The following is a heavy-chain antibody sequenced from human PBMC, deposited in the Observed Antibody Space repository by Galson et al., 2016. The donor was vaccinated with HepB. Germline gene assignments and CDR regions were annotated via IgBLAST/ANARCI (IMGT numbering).Heavy chain of an antibody. CDR2: IKPSGGNT. CDR1: GYTFNTYN. Sequence: SCMASGYTFNTYNMHWVRQAPGQGLEWMGIIKPSGGNTIYAQKFQDRITMTRDTSTSTVYMELINLRSEDTAVYYCARELDHSFYFDYWGQGTLLTVSS. V-gene: IGHV1-46*02. CDR3: ARELDHSFYFDY. D-gene: IGHD1-14*01. J-gene: IGHJ4*02.